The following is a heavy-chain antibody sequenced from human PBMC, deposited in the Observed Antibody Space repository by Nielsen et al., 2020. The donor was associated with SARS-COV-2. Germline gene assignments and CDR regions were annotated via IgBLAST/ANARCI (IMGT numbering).Heavy chain of an antibody. CDR3: ARVGGVYDSTGYYISQYYYFYYYMDV. V-gene: IGHV4-61*01. CDR2: IYYSGNT. D-gene: IGHD3-22*01. J-gene: IGHJ6*03. CDR1: GGSISSGSHY. Sequence: SETLSLTCIVSGGSISSGSHYWSWIRQPPGKGLEWIGHIYYSGNTNYNPSLESRVTISIDTSKNQFSLKLSSVTAADTAMYYCARVGGVYDSTGYYISQYYYFYYYMDVWGKGTTVTVSS.